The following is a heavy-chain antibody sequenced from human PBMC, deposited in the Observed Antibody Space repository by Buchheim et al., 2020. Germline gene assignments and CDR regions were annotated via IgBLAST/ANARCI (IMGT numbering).Heavy chain of an antibody. Sequence: QVQLVESGGGVVQPGRSLRVSCAASGFTFSSYAMHWVRQAPGRGLEWVAVISYDGSQKYCTDSVKGRFTTSRANSKNTLYLQMNSLRAEDTAVYHCARSNNYGYLGGLGKDYWGQGTL. CDR3: ARSNNYGYLGGLGKDY. V-gene: IGHV3-30-3*01. CDR2: ISYDGSQK. J-gene: IGHJ4*02. CDR1: GFTFSSYA. D-gene: IGHD5-18*01.